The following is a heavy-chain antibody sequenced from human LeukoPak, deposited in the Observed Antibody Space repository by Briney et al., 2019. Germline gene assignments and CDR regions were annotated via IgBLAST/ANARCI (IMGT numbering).Heavy chain of an antibody. Sequence: GASVKVSFKASGGTFSSYAISWGRQAPGQGLEWIGGIIPIFGTANYAQKFQGRVTITTDESTSTAYMELSSLRSEDTAVYYCARDRILTTDYYYYMDVWGKGTTVTVSS. D-gene: IGHD3-9*01. V-gene: IGHV1-69*05. CDR1: GGTFSSYA. CDR2: IIPIFGTA. J-gene: IGHJ6*03. CDR3: ARDRILTTDYYYYMDV.